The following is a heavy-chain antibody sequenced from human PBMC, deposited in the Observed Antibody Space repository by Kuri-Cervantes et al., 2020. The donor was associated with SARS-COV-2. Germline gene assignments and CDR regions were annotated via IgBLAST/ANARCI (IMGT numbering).Heavy chain of an antibody. D-gene: IGHD6-13*01. CDR1: GFTFSSYA. Sequence: GGSLRLSCAASGFTFSSYAMSWVRQAPGKGLEGVSAISGSGGSTYYADSVKGRFTISRDNSKNTLYLQMNSLRAEDTAVYYCAKNRREKGVYGSYYYYGMDVWGQGTTVTVSS. CDR2: ISGSGGST. V-gene: IGHV3-23*01. CDR3: AKNRREKGVYGSYYYYGMDV. J-gene: IGHJ6*02.